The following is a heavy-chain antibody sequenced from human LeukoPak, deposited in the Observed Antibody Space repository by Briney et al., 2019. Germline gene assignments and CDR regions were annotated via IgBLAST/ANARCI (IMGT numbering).Heavy chain of an antibody. J-gene: IGHJ6*02. CDR1: GYTFTSYG. Sequence: ASVKVSCKASGYTFTSYGISWVRQAPGQGLEWMGWISAYNGNTNYAQKLQGRVTMTTDTSTSTAYMELRSLRAEDTAVYYCARLRDSSSPRYYYYGLDVWGQGTTVTVSS. V-gene: IGHV1-18*04. D-gene: IGHD6-13*01. CDR2: ISAYNGNT. CDR3: ARLRDSSSPRYYYYGLDV.